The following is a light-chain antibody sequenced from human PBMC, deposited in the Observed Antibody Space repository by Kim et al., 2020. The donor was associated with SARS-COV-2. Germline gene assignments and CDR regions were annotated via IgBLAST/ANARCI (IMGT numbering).Light chain of an antibody. CDR2: YDS. V-gene: IGLV3-21*04. CDR1: NIGSKS. Sequence: SYELTQPPSVSVAPGKTARITCGGNNIGSKSVHWYQQKPGQAPVLVIYYDSDRPSGIPERFSGSNSGNTATLTISRIEAGDEADYYCQVWDSSSGHGVFGGGTQLTVL. J-gene: IGLJ2*01. CDR3: QVWDSSSGHGV.